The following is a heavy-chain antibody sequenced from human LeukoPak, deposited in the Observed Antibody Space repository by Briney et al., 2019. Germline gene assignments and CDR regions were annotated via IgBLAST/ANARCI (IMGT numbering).Heavy chain of an antibody. Sequence: GSSVKVSCKASGITFSYCTISWVRQAPGQGREWMGRIIPIFGTADYAQKFQGRVTMTTDESTSTAYMELSSLRSEDTAVYYCAREPVPRSSGLQYWGQGTLVTVSS. CDR3: AREPVPRSSGLQY. CDR2: IIPIFGTA. D-gene: IGHD3-22*01. J-gene: IGHJ4*02. CDR1: GITFSYCT. V-gene: IGHV1-69*05.